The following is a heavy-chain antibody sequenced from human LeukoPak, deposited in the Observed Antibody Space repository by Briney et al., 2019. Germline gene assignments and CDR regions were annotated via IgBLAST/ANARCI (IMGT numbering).Heavy chain of an antibody. CDR3: ARNDYGDYVVLYY. D-gene: IGHD4-17*01. V-gene: IGHV3-33*01. Sequence: PGGSLRLSCAASGFTFSSYGMHWVRQAPGKGLEWVAVIWYDGSNKYYADSVKGRFTISRDNSKNTLYLQMNSLRAEDTAVYYCARNDYGDYVVLYYWGQGTLVTVSS. CDR1: GFTFSSYG. J-gene: IGHJ4*02. CDR2: IWYDGSNK.